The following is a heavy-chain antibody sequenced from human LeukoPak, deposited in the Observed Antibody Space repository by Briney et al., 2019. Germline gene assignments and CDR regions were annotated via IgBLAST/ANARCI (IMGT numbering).Heavy chain of an antibody. CDR3: AKRTANSYGYFFDY. D-gene: IGHD5-18*01. CDR1: GFTFSSYA. V-gene: IGHV3-23*01. CDR2: ISASGGNT. J-gene: IGHJ4*02. Sequence: PGGSLRLSCAASGFTFSSYAMSWVRQAPGKGLEWVSAISASGGNTYYADSVKGQFTISRDNSKNTLYLQMNSLRAEDTAVYYCAKRTANSYGYFFDYWGQGTLVTVSS.